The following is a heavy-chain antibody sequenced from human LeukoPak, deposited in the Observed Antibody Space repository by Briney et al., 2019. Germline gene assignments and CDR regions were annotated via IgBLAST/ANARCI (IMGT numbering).Heavy chain of an antibody. V-gene: IGHV3-33*01. CDR3: ARGYGDYGGRYFDY. CDR2: IWYDGSNE. D-gene: IGHD4-17*01. Sequence: QPGRSLRLSCAASGFTFSSYGMHWVRQAPGKGLEWVAVIWYDGSNEYYADSVKGRFTISRDNSKNTLYLQMNSLRAEDTAVYYCARGYGDYGGRYFDYWGQGTLVTVSS. J-gene: IGHJ4*02. CDR1: GFTFSSYG.